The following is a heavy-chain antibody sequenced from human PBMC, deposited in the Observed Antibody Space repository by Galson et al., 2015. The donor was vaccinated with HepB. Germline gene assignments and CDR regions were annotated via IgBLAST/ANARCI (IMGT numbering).Heavy chain of an antibody. D-gene: IGHD5-18*01. CDR1: GFTFSSYA. CDR3: ARVKERGYSYGPIDY. CDR2: ISYDGSNK. Sequence: SLRLSCAASGFTFSSYAMHWVRQAPGKGLEWVAVISYDGSNKYYADSVKGRFTISRDNSKNTLYLQMNSLRAEDTAVYYCARVKERGYSYGPIDYWGQGTLVTVSS. J-gene: IGHJ4*02. V-gene: IGHV3-30-3*01.